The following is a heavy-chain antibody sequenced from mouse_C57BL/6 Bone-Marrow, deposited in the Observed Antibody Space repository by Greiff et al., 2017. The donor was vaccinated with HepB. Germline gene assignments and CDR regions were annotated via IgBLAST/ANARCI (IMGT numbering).Heavy chain of an antibody. Sequence: VKLMESGPGLVAPSQSLSITCTVSGFSLTSYSISWVRQPPGKGLEWLGVIWTGGGTNYNSALKSRLSISKDNSKSKVYLKMNSLRTDDTARYYCARSPDHYSKGYYAMDYWGQGTSVTVSS. CDR3: ARSPDHYSKGYYAMDY. CDR1: GFSLTSYS. D-gene: IGHD2-5*01. CDR2: IWTGGGT. J-gene: IGHJ4*01. V-gene: IGHV2-9-1*01.